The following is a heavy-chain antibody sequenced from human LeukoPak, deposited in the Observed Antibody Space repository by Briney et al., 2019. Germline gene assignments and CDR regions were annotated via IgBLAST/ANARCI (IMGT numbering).Heavy chain of an antibody. CDR3: ARYCSSTSCYTPLTLDY. V-gene: IGHV3-23*01. D-gene: IGHD2-2*02. J-gene: IGHJ4*02. Sequence: GGSLRLSCAASGFTFSTYAMSWVRQAPGKGLEWVSGISGSGGSTYYADSVKGRFTISRDNSKNTLYLQMNSLRVEDTAIYYCARYCSSTSCYTPLTLDYWGQGTLVTASS. CDR2: ISGSGGST. CDR1: GFTFSTYA.